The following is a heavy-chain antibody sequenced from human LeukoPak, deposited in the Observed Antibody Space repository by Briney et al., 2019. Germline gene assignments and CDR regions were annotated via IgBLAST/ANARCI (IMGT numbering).Heavy chain of an antibody. V-gene: IGHV3-30-3*01. CDR1: GFTFSSYA. CDR2: ISYDGSNK. D-gene: IGHD3-22*01. Sequence: GGSLRLSCAASGFTFSSYAMHWVRQAPGKGLEWVAVISYDGSNKYYADSVKGRFTISRDNAKNSMYLRMNSLRAEDTAVYYCARVKYDSSPFLQHWGQGTLVTVSS. J-gene: IGHJ1*01. CDR3: ARVKYDSSPFLQH.